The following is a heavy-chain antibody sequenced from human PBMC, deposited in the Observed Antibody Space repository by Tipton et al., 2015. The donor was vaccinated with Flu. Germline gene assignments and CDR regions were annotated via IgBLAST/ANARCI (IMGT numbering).Heavy chain of an antibody. CDR1: GGSISSSSYY. Sequence: LRLSCTVSGGSISSSSYYWGWIRQPPGKGLEWIGSIYYSGNTYYNPSLKSRVTISVDTSKNQFSLKLSSVTAADTAVYYCARDGFITMIVVVTPGAFDIWSQGTMVTVSS. D-gene: IGHD3-22*01. J-gene: IGHJ3*02. CDR2: IYYSGNT. CDR3: ARDGFITMIVVVTPGAFDI. V-gene: IGHV4-39*07.